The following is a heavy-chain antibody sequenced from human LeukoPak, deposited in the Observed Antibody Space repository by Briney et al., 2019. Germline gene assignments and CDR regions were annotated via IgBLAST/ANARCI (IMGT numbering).Heavy chain of an antibody. Sequence: GASVKVSCKASGYTFTAYSMHWVRQAPGQGLEWMGWIKPNSGDTNYAQEFQGRVTMTRDTSISAAYMELSRLRSDDTAVYYCASTLGYCTSSSCPDIDYWGQGTLVTVSS. CDR3: ASTLGYCTSSSCPDIDY. CDR2: IKPNSGDT. J-gene: IGHJ4*02. CDR1: GYTFTAYS. V-gene: IGHV1-2*02. D-gene: IGHD2-2*01.